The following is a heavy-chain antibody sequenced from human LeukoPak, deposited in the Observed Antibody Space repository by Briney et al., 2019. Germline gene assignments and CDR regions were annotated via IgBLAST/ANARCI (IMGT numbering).Heavy chain of an antibody. V-gene: IGHV5-51*01. Sequence: GESLKISCKGSGYTFSSYWIGWVRQMPGKGLEWMGIIYPGYSDTRHSPSLQGQVTISVDTSIGTAYLQWSTLKASDTAIYYCARQNDFRLDYWGQGTLVTVSS. CDR3: ARQNDFRLDY. CDR1: GYTFSSYW. CDR2: IYPGYSDT. J-gene: IGHJ4*02. D-gene: IGHD3-3*01.